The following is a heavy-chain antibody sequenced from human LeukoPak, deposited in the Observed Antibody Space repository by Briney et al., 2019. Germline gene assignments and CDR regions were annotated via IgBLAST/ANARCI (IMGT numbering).Heavy chain of an antibody. V-gene: IGHV5-51*03. D-gene: IGHD3-16*01. Sequence: GESLKISCKVSGYSLTSYWIGWLRQTPGKDLEWMGVIYPGDSDTRYSPSFQGQVTISADKSISTAYLQWSSLKTSATAMYYCARRLCGRNFAYWGQGTLVTVSS. CDR1: GYSLTSYW. CDR3: ARRLCGRNFAY. CDR2: IYPGDSDT. J-gene: IGHJ4*01.